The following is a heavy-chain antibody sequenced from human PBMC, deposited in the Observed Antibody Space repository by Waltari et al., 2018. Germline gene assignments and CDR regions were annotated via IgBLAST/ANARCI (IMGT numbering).Heavy chain of an antibody. CDR1: GYTFTGYY. CDR3: AGPYSGRDAFDI. V-gene: IGHV1-2*02. CDR2: INPNSGGT. Sequence: QVQLVQSGAEVKKPGASVKVSCKASGYTFTGYYMHWVRQAPGQGLEWMGWINPNSGGTNNAQKFQGRVTMTRDTSISTAYMELSRLRSDDTAVYYCAGPYSGRDAFDIWGQGTMVTVSS. D-gene: IGHD3-10*01. J-gene: IGHJ3*02.